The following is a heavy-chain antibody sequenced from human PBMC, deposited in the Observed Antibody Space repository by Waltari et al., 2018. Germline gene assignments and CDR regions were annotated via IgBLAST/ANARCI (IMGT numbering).Heavy chain of an antibody. V-gene: IGHV1-69*01. J-gene: IGHJ3*02. D-gene: IGHD2-15*01. CDR3: ARDKGGVVVAATPDDAFDI. CDR2: IIPIFGTA. CDR1: GGTFSSYA. Sequence: QVQLVQSGAEVKKPGSSVKVSCKASGGTFSSYAISWVRQAPGQGLEWMGGIIPIFGTANYAQKFQGRVTITADESTSTPYMELSSLRSEDTAVYYCARDKGGVVVAATPDDAFDIWGQGTMVTVSS.